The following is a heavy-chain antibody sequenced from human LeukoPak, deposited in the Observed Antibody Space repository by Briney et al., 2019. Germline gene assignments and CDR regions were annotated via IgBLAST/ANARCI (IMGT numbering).Heavy chain of an antibody. D-gene: IGHD3-10*01. CDR1: GFTFSSYG. CDR2: IWKDGSNK. CDR3: SGDFYGSGTFDY. J-gene: IGHJ4*02. V-gene: IGHV3-30*02. Sequence: GGSLRLSCAASGFTFSSYGMHWVRQAPGKGLEWVAFIWKDGSNKYYADSVKGRFTISRDNSMNTLYLQMNSLRAEDTAMYYCSGDFYGSGTFDYWGQGTLVTVSS.